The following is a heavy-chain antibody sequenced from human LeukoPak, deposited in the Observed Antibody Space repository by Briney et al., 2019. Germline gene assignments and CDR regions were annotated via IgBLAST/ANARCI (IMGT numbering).Heavy chain of an antibody. J-gene: IGHJ4*02. CDR3: ARDFKPSRMAAAGLGY. V-gene: IGHV1-2*04. Sequence: ASVKVSCKASGYTFTGYYMHWVRQAPGQGLEWMGWINPNSGGTNYAQKFQGWVTMTRDTSISTAYMELSRLRSDDTAVYYCARDFKPSRMAAAGLGYWGQGTLVTVSS. CDR2: INPNSGGT. D-gene: IGHD6-13*01. CDR1: GYTFTGYY.